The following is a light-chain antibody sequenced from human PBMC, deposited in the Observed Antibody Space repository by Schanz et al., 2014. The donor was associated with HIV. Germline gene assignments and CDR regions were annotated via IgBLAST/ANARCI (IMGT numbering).Light chain of an antibody. CDR1: SSNIGSNT. CDR3: CSFAGTIWV. V-gene: IGLV1-44*01. J-gene: IGLJ3*02. CDR2: TNN. Sequence: QSVLTQPPSASGTPGQRVTISCSGSSSNIGSNTVNWYQQLPGTAPKLLIHTNNQRPSGVPDRFSGSKSGSSASLAISGLQAEDEADYYCCSFAGTIWVFGGGTKLTVL.